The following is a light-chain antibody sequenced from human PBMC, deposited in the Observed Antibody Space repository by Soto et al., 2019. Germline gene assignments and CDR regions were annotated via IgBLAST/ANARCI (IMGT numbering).Light chain of an antibody. Sequence: SALTQPRSVSGSPGQSVTISCTGTSSDVGGYNYVSWYQQHPGKAPKLMIYDVTTRPSGVPDRFSGSKSGNTASLTISGLQAEDEADYYCSSHAGSSVMFGTGTKVTVL. CDR1: SSDVGGYNY. CDR2: DVT. J-gene: IGLJ1*01. CDR3: SSHAGSSVM. V-gene: IGLV2-11*01.